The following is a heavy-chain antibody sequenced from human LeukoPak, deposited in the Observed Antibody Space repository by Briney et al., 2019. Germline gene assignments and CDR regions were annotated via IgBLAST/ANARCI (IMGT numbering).Heavy chain of an antibody. CDR1: GGSFSGYY. Sequence: PSETLSLTCAVYGGSFSGYYWSWIRQPPGKGLEWIGEINHSGSTNYNPSLKSRVTIPVDTSKNQFSLKLSSVTAADTAVYYCARGPRLNWFDPWGQGTLVTVSS. V-gene: IGHV4-34*01. J-gene: IGHJ5*02. CDR2: INHSGST. CDR3: ARGPRLNWFDP. D-gene: IGHD3-16*01.